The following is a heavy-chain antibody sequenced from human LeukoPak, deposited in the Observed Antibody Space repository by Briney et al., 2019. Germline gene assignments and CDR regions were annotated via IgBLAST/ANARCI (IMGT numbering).Heavy chain of an antibody. CDR2: IYYSGST. J-gene: IGHJ4*02. Sequence: SETLSLNCTVSGGSISSYYWIWIRQPQGKGREWIGSIYYSGSTYYNPSLKSRVTISVDTSKNQFSLKLSSVTAADTAVYYCARGLGYSYVDYWGQGTLVTVSS. CDR3: ARGLGYSYVDY. D-gene: IGHD5-18*01. CDR1: GGSISSYY. V-gene: IGHV4-59*12.